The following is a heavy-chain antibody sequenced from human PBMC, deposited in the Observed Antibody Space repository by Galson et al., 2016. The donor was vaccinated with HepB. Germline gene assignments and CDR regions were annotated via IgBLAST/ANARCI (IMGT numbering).Heavy chain of an antibody. CDR2: MSSRGSII. J-gene: IGHJ6*02. CDR3: ARDWIDSRSSHSGYIGMDV. D-gene: IGHD6-6*01. Sequence: SLRLSCAASVFSISDYYMSWIRQAPGKGLEWVAHMSSRGSIIYYADSVKGRFIISRDNAKNSLDLQMNSLRAEDTAVYYCARDWIDSRSSHSGYIGMDVWGQGTTVTVSS. V-gene: IGHV3-11*01. CDR1: VFSISDYY.